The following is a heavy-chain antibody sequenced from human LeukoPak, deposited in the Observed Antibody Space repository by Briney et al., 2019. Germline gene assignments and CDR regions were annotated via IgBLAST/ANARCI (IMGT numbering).Heavy chain of an antibody. CDR2: IITMFGTA. J-gene: IGHJ5*02. D-gene: IGHD3-10*01. V-gene: IGHV1-69*13. Sequence: SVKVSCKASGYTFTGDYMHWVRQAPGQGLEWMGGIITMFGTANYAQKFQGRVTITADESTSTAYMELSSLRSEDTAVYYCARVHHYYGSGSPSPGGWFDPWGQGTLVTVSS. CDR1: GYTFTGDY. CDR3: ARVHHYYGSGSPSPGGWFDP.